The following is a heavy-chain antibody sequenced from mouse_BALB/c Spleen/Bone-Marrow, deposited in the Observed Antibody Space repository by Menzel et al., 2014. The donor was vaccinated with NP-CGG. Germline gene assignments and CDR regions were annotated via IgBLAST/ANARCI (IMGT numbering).Heavy chain of an antibody. CDR1: GFDFSRYW. V-gene: IGHV4-1*02. D-gene: IGHD1-2*01. Sequence: EVKLVESGGGLVQPGGSLKLSCAASGFDFSRYWMSWVRQAPGKGLEWIGEINPDSSTINYTPSLKDKFIISRDNAKNTLYLQMSKVRSEDTALYYCARLYYYGYEAYWGQGTLVTVSA. CDR3: ARLYYYGYEAY. J-gene: IGHJ3*01. CDR2: INPDSSTI.